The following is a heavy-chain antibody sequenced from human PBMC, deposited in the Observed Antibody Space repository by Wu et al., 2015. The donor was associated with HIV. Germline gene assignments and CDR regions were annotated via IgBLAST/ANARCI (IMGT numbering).Heavy chain of an antibody. CDR2: MNPNSGNT. CDR3: ARGVGPKLRFLEWSHFSYYMDV. J-gene: IGHJ6*03. Sequence: QVQLVQSGAEVKRPGASVKVSCKASGYTFTSYDINWVRQATGQGLEWMGWMNPNSGNTGYAQKFQGRVTITRNTSISTAYMELSSLRSEDTAVYYCARGVGPKLRFLEWSHFSYYMDVWGKGTTVTVSS. D-gene: IGHD3-3*01. V-gene: IGHV1-8*03. CDR1: GYTFTSYD.